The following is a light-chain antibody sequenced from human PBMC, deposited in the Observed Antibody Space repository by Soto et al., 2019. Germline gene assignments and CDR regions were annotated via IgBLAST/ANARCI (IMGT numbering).Light chain of an antibody. CDR2: LAS. V-gene: IGKV2-28*01. J-gene: IGKJ2*02. Sequence: DIVMTQTPLSLPVTPGEPASISCRSSQSLLDSDDGNTYLDWYLQKPGQSPQLLIYLASTRASGVPDRFSGSGSGTDFTLKISRVEAEDVGLYFCMQGLQTPCTFGQGTKLEIK. CDR1: QSLLDSDDGNTY. CDR3: MQGLQTPCT.